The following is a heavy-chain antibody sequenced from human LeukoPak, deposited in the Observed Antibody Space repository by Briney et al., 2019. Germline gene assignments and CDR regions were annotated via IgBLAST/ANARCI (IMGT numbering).Heavy chain of an antibody. CDR1: GFTFSNYW. V-gene: IGHV3-7*05. D-gene: IGHD3-10*01. Sequence: GGSLLLSCAASGFTFSNYWMSWVRQAPGRGLEWVANIKADGTEKYYVDSLKGRFTISRDNAKNSLYLQMDSLRTEDTAVYYCARWYYGSGSWVLDSWGQGTLVTVSS. CDR3: ARWYYGSGSWVLDS. J-gene: IGHJ4*02. CDR2: IKADGTEK.